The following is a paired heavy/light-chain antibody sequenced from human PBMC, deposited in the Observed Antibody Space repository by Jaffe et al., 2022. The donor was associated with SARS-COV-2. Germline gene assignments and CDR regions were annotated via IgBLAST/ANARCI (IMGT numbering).Heavy chain of an antibody. CDR1: GYSFTSYW. D-gene: IGHD3-3*01. Sequence: EVQLVQSGAEVKKPGESLRISCKGSGYSFTSYWISWVRQMPGKGLEWMGRIDPSDSYTNYSPSFQGHVTISADKSISTAYLQWSSLKASDTAMYYCARIANYDFWSGYYSYYGMDVWGQGTTVTVSS. V-gene: IGHV5-10-1*03. CDR3: ARIANYDFWSGYYSYYGMDV. CDR2: IDPSDSYT. J-gene: IGHJ6*02.
Light chain of an antibody. J-gene: IGKJ4*01. CDR1: QSLLHSNGYNY. CDR2: LGS. Sequence: DIVMTQSPLSLPVTPGEPASISCRSSQSLLHSNGYNYLDWYLQKPGQSPQLLIYLGSNRASGVPDRFSGSGSGTDFTLKISRVEAEDVGVYYCMQALQTALTFGGGTKVEIK. CDR3: MQALQTALT. V-gene: IGKV2-28*01.